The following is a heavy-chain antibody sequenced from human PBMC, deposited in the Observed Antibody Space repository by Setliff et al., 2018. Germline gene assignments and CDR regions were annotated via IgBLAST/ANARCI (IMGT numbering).Heavy chain of an antibody. CDR3: AKNGFGVVALGVNNWFDP. J-gene: IGHJ5*02. Sequence: GSLRLSCAASGFTFSSYAMSWVRQAPGKGLEWVSAISGSGGSTYYADSVKGRFTISRDNSKNTLYLRMNSLRAEDTAVYYCAKNGFGVVALGVNNWFDPWGQGTLVTVSS. CDR2: ISGSGGST. CDR1: GFTFSSYA. V-gene: IGHV3-23*01. D-gene: IGHD3-10*01.